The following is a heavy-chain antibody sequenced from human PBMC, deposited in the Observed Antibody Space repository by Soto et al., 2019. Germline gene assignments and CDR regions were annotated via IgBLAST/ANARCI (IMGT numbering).Heavy chain of an antibody. CDR2: ISAYNGNT. Sequence: ASVKVSCKASGYTFTGYGISWVRQAAGQGLEWMGWISAYNGNTNYAQRLQGRVTMTTDTSTSTAYMELRSLRSDDTAVYYCASDPSPPMVRGTKRDYGMDVWGQGTTVTVSS. D-gene: IGHD3-10*01. CDR3: ASDPSPPMVRGTKRDYGMDV. CDR1: GYTFTGYG. J-gene: IGHJ6*02. V-gene: IGHV1-18*01.